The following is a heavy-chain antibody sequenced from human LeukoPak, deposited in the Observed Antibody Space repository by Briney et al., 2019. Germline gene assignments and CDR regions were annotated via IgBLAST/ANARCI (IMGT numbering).Heavy chain of an antibody. CDR2: ISWNGGTI. D-gene: IGHD4-23*01. CDR1: GFTFDDYA. Sequence: GGSLRLSCAASGFTFDDYAIHWVRQAPGKGLEWVSGISWNGGTIDYADSVKGRFTISRDNAKNSLYLQMNSLRAEDTALYYCAKDPYSRGNSYFDYWGQGTLVTVSS. V-gene: IGHV3-9*01. J-gene: IGHJ4*02. CDR3: AKDPYSRGNSYFDY.